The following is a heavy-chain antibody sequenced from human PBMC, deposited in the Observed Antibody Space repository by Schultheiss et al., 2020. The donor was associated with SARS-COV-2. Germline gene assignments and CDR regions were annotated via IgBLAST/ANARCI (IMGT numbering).Heavy chain of an antibody. CDR1: GGSFSGYY. Sequence: SETLSLTCAVYGGSFSGYYWSWIRQPPGKGLEWIGEINHSGSTNYNPSLKSRVTISVDTSKNQFSLKLSSVTAADTAVYYCARGSQEWLRPFDYWGQGTLVTVSS. V-gene: IGHV4-34*01. D-gene: IGHD5-12*01. J-gene: IGHJ4*02. CDR3: ARGSQEWLRPFDY. CDR2: INHSGST.